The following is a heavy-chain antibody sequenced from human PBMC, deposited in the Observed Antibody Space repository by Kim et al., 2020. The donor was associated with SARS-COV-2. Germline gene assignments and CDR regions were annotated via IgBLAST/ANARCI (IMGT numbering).Heavy chain of an antibody. D-gene: IGHD2-2*01. CDR3: SRGTGSSGMDV. V-gene: IGHV6-1*01. CDR2: N. J-gene: IGHJ6*02. Sequence: NKYAVPVKSRTSINTDTSKNQFSLQLNALTPEDTAVYYCSRGTGSSGMDVWGQGTTVTVSS.